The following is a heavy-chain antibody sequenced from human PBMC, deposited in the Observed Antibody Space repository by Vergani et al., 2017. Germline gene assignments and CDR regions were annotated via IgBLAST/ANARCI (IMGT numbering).Heavy chain of an antibody. CDR1: GGSISSGSYY. D-gene: IGHD4-17*01. V-gene: IGHV4-61*02. CDR2: IYTSGST. J-gene: IGHJ3*02. Sequence: QVQLQESGPGLVKPSQTLSLTCTVSGGSISSGSYYWSWIRQPAGKGLEWIGRIYTSGSTNYNPSLKSRVTISVDTSKNQFSLKLSSVTAADTAVYDCARDESYYGAPPDAFDIWGQGTMVTVSS. CDR3: ARDESYYGAPPDAFDI.